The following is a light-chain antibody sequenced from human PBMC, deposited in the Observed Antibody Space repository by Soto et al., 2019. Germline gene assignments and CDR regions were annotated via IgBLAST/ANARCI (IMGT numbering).Light chain of an antibody. CDR2: DAS. CDR3: QQYGSSPAIT. V-gene: IGKV3-20*01. CDR1: QSVSSY. J-gene: IGKJ5*01. Sequence: IVLTQSPATLSLSPWERATLSCRASQSVSSYLAWYQQKPGQAPRLLIYDASNRATGIPARFSGSGSGTDFTLTISRLEPEDFAVYYCQQYGSSPAITFGQGTRLEIK.